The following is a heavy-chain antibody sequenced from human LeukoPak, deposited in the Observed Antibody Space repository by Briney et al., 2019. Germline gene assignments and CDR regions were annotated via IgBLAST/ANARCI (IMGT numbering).Heavy chain of an antibody. J-gene: IGHJ4*02. CDR3: AREPGVDQ. CDR2: INTHSGHP. CDR1: GYTITSYA. V-gene: IGHV7-4-1*02. Sequence: GASVKISCKTSGYTITSYAMNWVRQAPGQGLEWVGWINTHSGHPTYAQGFTGRFVFSLDTSVSTAYLQISSLKAEDTAVYFCAREPGVDQWGQGTLVTVSS.